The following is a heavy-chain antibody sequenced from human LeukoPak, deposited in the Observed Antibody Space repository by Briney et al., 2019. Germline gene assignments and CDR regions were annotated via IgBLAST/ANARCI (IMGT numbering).Heavy chain of an antibody. D-gene: IGHD3-10*01. CDR1: GGSFSGYY. CDR3: ARARTMVRGVIIKPYYGMDV. Sequence: PSETLSLTCAVYGGSFSGYYWSWIRQPPGKGLEWIGEINHRGSTNYNPSLKSRVTISVDTSKNQFSLKLSSVTAADTAVYYCARARTMVRGVIIKPYYGMDVWGKGTRSPSPQ. V-gene: IGHV4-34*01. J-gene: IGHJ6*04. CDR2: INHRGST.